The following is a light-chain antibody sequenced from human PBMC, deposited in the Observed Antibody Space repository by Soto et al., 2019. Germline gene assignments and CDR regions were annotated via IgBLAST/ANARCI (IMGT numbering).Light chain of an antibody. V-gene: IGKV3-20*01. CDR3: QQYVSATIT. CDR1: QSLSSNY. Sequence: EIVLTQSPGTLSLSPGERATLSCRASQSLSSNYLAWYQQKPGQAPRLLIYGVSSRATGVPVSFSGSGSGTDFTLTISRLETEDFAVYYCQQYVSATITFGQGTRLEIK. J-gene: IGKJ5*01. CDR2: GVS.